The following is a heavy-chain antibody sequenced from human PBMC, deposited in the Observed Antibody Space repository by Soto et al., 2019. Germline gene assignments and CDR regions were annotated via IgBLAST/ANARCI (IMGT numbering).Heavy chain of an antibody. CDR2: INPNSGGT. V-gene: IGHV1-2*04. Sequence: QVQLVQSGAEVKKPGASVKVSCKASGYTFTGYYMHWVRQAPGQGLEWMGWINPNSGGTNYAQKFKGWVTMTRDTSISTAYMELSRLRSDDTAVYYCAREGCSSTSCYAGWFDPWGQGTLVTVSS. CDR1: GYTFTGYY. J-gene: IGHJ5*02. CDR3: AREGCSSTSCYAGWFDP. D-gene: IGHD2-2*01.